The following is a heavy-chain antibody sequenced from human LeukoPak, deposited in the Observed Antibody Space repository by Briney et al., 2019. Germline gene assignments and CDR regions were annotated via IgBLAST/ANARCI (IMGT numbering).Heavy chain of an antibody. CDR2: ISSDGNNK. Sequence: GGSLRLSCAASGFTFSSYAMHWVRQARGKGLEWVAVISSDGNNKYYADSVKGRFTISRDNSKNTLYLQMNSLRAEDTAVYYCAKDWSNYENWFDPWGQGTLVTVSS. CDR3: AKDWSNYENWFDP. V-gene: IGHV3-30-3*01. D-gene: IGHD4-11*01. J-gene: IGHJ5*02. CDR1: GFTFSSYA.